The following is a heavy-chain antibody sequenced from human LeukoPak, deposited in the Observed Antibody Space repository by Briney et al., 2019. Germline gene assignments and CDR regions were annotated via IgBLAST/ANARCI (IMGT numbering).Heavy chain of an antibody. CDR1: GGSISSSSYY. CDR2: IYYSGST. Sequence: PSETLSLTCTVSGGSISSSSYYWGWIRQPPGKGLEWIGSIYYSGSTYYNPSLKSRVTISVDTSKNQFSLKLSSVTAADTAVYYCARMLGIAVAGGAFDIWGQGTMVTVSS. V-gene: IGHV4-39*01. D-gene: IGHD6-13*01. J-gene: IGHJ3*02. CDR3: ARMLGIAVAGGAFDI.